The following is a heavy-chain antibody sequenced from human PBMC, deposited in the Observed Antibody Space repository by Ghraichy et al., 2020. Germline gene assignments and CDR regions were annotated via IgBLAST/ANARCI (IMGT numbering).Heavy chain of an antibody. J-gene: IGHJ4*02. Sequence: LSLTCAVSGFTFSSFWMHWVRQTPEKGLVWVSRIKSDGSRIDYADSVKGRFTISRDNAKNTLYLQMNSLGAEDTAVYYCVRDHLYSRSPGDDFDYWGQGTLVTVSS. CDR3: VRDHLYSRSPGDDFDY. CDR1: GFTFSSFW. V-gene: IGHV3-74*01. CDR2: IKSDGSRI. D-gene: IGHD5-18*01.